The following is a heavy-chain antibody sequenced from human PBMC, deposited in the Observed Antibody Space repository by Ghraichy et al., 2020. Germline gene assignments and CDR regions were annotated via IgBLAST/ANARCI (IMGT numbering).Heavy chain of an antibody. Sequence: ASVKVSCKASGYTFTGYYIHWVRQAPGQGLEWMGWINPNSGGTNYAQNFQGRVTMTRDTSISTAYMELSRLRSDDTAVYYCARDTRPQAAAEVNYWGQGTLVTVSS. CDR2: INPNSGGT. J-gene: IGHJ4*02. CDR3: ARDTRPQAAAEVNY. V-gene: IGHV1-2*02. CDR1: GYTFTGYY. D-gene: IGHD6-13*01.